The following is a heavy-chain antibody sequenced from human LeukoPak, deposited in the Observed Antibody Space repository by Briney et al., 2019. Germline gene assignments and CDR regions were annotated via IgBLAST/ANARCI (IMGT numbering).Heavy chain of an antibody. CDR2: IRQDGNEK. J-gene: IGHJ6*02. D-gene: IGHD1-26*01. Sequence: GGSLRLSCAASGFTFSSSWMSWVRRAPGKGLEWVANIRQDGNEKYFADSVKGRFTISRDNAKNSLYLQMNSLRAEDTAVYYCARYSGSYEVNYYYYYGMDVWGQGTTVTVSS. V-gene: IGHV3-7*03. CDR1: GFTFSSSW. CDR3: ARYSGSYEVNYYYYYGMDV.